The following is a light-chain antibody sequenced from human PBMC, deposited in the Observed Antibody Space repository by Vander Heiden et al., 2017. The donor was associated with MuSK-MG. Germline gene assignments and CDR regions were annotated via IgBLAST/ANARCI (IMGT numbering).Light chain of an antibody. V-gene: IGKV1-5*03. Sequence: DIQMTQSPSTLSASVGDRVTNTCRASQSISTWLAWYQQKPGKAPKLLIYKASNLENGVSSRFSGSGFGTEFTLTITSLQPDDFATYYCQQYDTYSTFGQGTKLEIK. CDR1: QSISTW. CDR3: QQYDTYST. J-gene: IGKJ2*01. CDR2: KAS.